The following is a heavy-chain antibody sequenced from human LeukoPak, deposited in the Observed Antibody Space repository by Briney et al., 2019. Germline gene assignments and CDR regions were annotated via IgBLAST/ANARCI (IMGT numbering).Heavy chain of an antibody. Sequence: ASVKVSCKASGYTFTGYYMHWVRQAPGQGLEWMAWINPNSGGTNYAQKFQGRVTMTRDTSISTASMELSSLRSDDTAVYYCASDLGSSWYFGWFDTWGQGTLVTVSS. V-gene: IGHV1-2*02. CDR2: INPNSGGT. J-gene: IGHJ5*02. CDR1: GYTFTGYY. D-gene: IGHD6-13*01. CDR3: ASDLGSSWYFGWFDT.